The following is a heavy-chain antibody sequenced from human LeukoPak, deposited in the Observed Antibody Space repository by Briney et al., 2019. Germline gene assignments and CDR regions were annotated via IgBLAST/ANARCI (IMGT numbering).Heavy chain of an antibody. CDR2: INIDGSIT. CDR1: GFTFSSYW. J-gene: IGHJ4*02. V-gene: IGHV3-74*01. D-gene: IGHD2-2*01. CDR3: ARNGVPAAKDY. Sequence: QPGGSLRLSCAASGFTFSSYWMHWVRQTPGKGLVWVSRINIDGSITNYADSVGGRFTISRDDAKNTLYLQLNSLRAEDTAVYYCARNGVPAAKDYWGQGTLVTVSS.